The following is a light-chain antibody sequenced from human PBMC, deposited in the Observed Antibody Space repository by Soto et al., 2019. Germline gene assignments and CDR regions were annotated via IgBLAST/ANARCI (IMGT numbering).Light chain of an antibody. V-gene: IGKV1-5*01. J-gene: IGKJ1*01. Sequence: DIQMTQAPSTLSASVGDRVTITCRASQSISYWLAWYQQKPGKAPTLLIYDASTLESGVPSRFSGSGFGTDFTLTISTLQPEDFGTYYCQQYNSYSWKFGQGTKVDIK. CDR1: QSISYW. CDR2: DAS. CDR3: QQYNSYSWK.